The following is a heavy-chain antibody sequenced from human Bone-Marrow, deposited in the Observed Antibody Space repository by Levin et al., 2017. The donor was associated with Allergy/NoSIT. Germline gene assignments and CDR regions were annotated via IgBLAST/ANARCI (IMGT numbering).Heavy chain of an antibody. CDR2: ISGTGSSS. Sequence: GGSLRLSCAASGFTFGSYAMNWVRQAPGRGLEWVSVISGTGSSSYYADSVKGRFTISRDNARKTLYLQMNSLRDEDTAVYYCAKELAAVGYYYYGVDVWGQGTTVTVSS. CDR3: AKELAAVGYYYYGVDV. D-gene: IGHD6-13*01. CDR1: GFTFGSYA. V-gene: IGHV3-23*01. J-gene: IGHJ6*02.